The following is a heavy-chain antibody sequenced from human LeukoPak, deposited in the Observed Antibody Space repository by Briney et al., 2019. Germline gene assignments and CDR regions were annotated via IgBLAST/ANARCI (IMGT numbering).Heavy chain of an antibody. CDR3: TNGGHSSGWYAFDY. V-gene: IGHV3-21*01. Sequence: GGSLRLSCAASGFTFSSYSMNWVRQAPGKGLEWVSSISSSSSYIYYADSVKGRFAISRDNAKNSLYLQMNSLRAEDTAVYYCTNGGHSSGWYAFDYWGQGTLVTVSS. J-gene: IGHJ4*02. CDR2: ISSSSSYI. D-gene: IGHD6-19*01. CDR1: GFTFSSYS.